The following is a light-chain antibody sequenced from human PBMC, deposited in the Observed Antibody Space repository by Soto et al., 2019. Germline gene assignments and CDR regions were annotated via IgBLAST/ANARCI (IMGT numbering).Light chain of an antibody. CDR2: GAS. V-gene: IGKV3-15*01. CDR3: QQYKNWPVT. CDR1: QSVSSN. J-gene: IGKJ4*01. Sequence: ETVMTQSPATLSVSPGEGATLSCRASQSVSSNLAWYQQKPGQAPRLLFYGASTRATGIPARFSGSGSGTEFTITISSLQSEDFAVYYCQQYKNWPVTFGGGTKVKIK.